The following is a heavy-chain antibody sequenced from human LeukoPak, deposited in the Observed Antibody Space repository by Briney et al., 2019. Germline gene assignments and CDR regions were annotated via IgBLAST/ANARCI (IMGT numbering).Heavy chain of an antibody. D-gene: IGHD4-17*01. V-gene: IGHV4-59*01. CDR1: GGSISSYY. CDR3: ARDHDYGFAFDV. Sequence: SETLSLTCTVSGGSISSYYWSWIRQPPGKGLEWIGYIYYSGSTNYNPSLKSRVTISVDTSKNQFSLKLSSVTAADTAVYYCARDHDYGFAFDVWGQGTVVTVSS. CDR2: IYYSGST. J-gene: IGHJ3*01.